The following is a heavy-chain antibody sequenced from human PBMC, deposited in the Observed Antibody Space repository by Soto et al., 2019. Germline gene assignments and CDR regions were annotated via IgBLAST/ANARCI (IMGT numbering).Heavy chain of an antibody. D-gene: IGHD3-16*01. V-gene: IGHV4-34*01. CDR1: GGSFSGYY. J-gene: IGHJ4*02. CDR2: INHSGST. Sequence: QVQLQQWGAGLLKPSETLSLTCAVYGGSFSGYYWSWIRQPPGKGLEWIGEINHSGSTNYNPSLKSRVTISEDTSKNQFSLKLSSVTAADTAVYYCARLKKANFDYWGQGTLVTVSS. CDR3: ARLKKANFDY.